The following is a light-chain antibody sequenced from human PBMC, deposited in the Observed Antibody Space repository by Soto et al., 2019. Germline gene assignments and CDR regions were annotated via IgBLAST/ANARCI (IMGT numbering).Light chain of an antibody. V-gene: IGKV1-12*01. CDR1: QDINKY. Sequence: DIQMTQSPSSLSASEGDRVTITCRASQDINKYLAWYQQIPGKAPKLLIFAASTLQSGIPSRFSASGSGTDFTLTVGGLQPEDAATYYCQQTKVFPLTFGGGTKVEIK. J-gene: IGKJ4*01. CDR3: QQTKVFPLT. CDR2: AAS.